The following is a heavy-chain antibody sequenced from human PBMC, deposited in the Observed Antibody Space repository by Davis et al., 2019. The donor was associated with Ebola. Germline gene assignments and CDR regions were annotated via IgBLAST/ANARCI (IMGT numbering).Heavy chain of an antibody. CDR2: FYYSGST. V-gene: IGHV4-39*01. CDR1: GGSISSSASY. D-gene: IGHD3-3*01. J-gene: IGHJ4*02. CDR3: ARRRFLEWPEIN. Sequence: SETLSLTCTVSGGSISSSASYWGWIRQPPGKGLEWIGSFYYSGSTYYKPSLKSRVTISVDTSKNQFSLKLSSVTAADTAVYYCARRRFLEWPEINWGQGTLVTVSS.